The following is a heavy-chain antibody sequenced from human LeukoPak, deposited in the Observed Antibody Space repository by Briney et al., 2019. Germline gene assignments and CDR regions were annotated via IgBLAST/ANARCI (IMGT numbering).Heavy chain of an antibody. CDR2: INPNSGGT. J-gene: IGHJ4*02. CDR3: ARDYYDSSGYYVVDY. D-gene: IGHD3-22*01. V-gene: IGHV1-2*02. CDR1: GYTFTGYY. Sequence: ASVKVSCKASGYTFTGYYMHWVRQAPGQGLEWMGWINPNSGGTNYAQKFRGRVTMTRDTSISTAYMELSRLRSDDTAVYYCARDYYDSSGYYVVDYWGQGTLVTVSS.